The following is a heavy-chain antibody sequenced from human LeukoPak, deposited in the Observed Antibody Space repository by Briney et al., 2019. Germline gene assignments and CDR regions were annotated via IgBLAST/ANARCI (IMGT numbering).Heavy chain of an antibody. D-gene: IGHD2-2*01. CDR1: GFTFSSYA. CDR2: ISGSGGST. Sequence: GGSLRLSCAASGFTFSSYAMSWVRQAPGKGLEWVSAISGSGGSTYYADSVKGRFTISRDNSKNTLYLQMNSLRAEDTAVYYCARDGYCSSTSCHGADYYYYYMDVWGKGTTVTVSS. CDR3: ARDGYCSSTSCHGADYYYYYMDV. V-gene: IGHV3-23*01. J-gene: IGHJ6*03.